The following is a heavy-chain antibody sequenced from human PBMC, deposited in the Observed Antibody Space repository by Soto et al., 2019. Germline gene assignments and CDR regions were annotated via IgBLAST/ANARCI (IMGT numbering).Heavy chain of an antibody. CDR2: ISVIGGST. D-gene: IGHD3-22*01. CDR1: GFTFSNYA. CDR3: AKSLGGRCLLLVVSIFDY. J-gene: IGHJ4*02. Sequence: LRLSCAASGFTFSNYAMSWVRQAPGKGLEWVTAISVIGGSTSNADSVTGRFTISRDNSKNTRYLQMNSLRAEDRALHYGAKSLGGRCLLLVVSIFDYWGQGTLFTVSS. V-gene: IGHV3-23*01.